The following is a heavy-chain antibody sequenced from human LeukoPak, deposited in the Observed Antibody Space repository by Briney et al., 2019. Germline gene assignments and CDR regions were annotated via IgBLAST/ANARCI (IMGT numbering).Heavy chain of an antibody. D-gene: IGHD2-21*01. CDR3: TKGGWGDS. CDR2: ISGDGVGT. V-gene: IGHV3-43*02. Sequence: GGSPRLSCAGSGFTFERFDMNWVRQGPGKGLEWVSFISGDGVGTSYADFAKGRFTISRDNSKNSLYLQMNSLTTEDTAFYFCTKGGWGDSWGQGTLVTVS. J-gene: IGHJ5*02. CDR1: GFTFERFD.